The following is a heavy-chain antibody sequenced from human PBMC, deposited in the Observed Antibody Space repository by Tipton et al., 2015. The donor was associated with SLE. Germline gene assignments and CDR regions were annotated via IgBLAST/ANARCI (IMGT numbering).Heavy chain of an antibody. V-gene: IGHV1-18*01. Sequence: QVQLVQSGPEVKRPGASLKLSCKASGYTFTSLGFSWVRQAPGQGFEWMGRISAYNGITNDVQKFQNRVTMTIDTSTSTAYMELRSLTSDDTAVYYCATLGAGYCSVTSCPKVYSLDVGGQGTTVTVSS. D-gene: IGHD2-2*01. CDR1: GYTFTSLG. CDR2: ISAYNGIT. J-gene: IGHJ6*02. CDR3: ATLGAGYCSVTSCPKVYSLDV.